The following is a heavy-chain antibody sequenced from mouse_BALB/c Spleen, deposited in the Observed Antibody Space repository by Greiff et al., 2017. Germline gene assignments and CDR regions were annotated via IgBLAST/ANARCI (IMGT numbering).Heavy chain of an antibody. V-gene: IGHV3-2*02. CDR2: ISYSGST. D-gene: IGHD1-1*01. Sequence: EVQLQESGPGLVKPSQSLSLTCTVTGYSITSDYAWNWIRQFPGNKLEWMGYISYSGSTSYNPSLKSRISITRDTSKNQFFLQLNSVTTEDTATYYCARRDGSSSFAYWGQGTLVTVSA. CDR1: GYSITSDYA. CDR3: ARRDGSSSFAY. J-gene: IGHJ3*01.